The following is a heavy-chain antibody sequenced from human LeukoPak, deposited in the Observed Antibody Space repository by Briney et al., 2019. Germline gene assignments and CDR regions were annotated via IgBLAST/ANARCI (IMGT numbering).Heavy chain of an antibody. D-gene: IGHD2-15*01. CDR2: GSGGST. J-gene: IGHJ5*02. V-gene: IGHV3-23*01. CDR3: ANLILSQVVAARDIDP. Sequence: GSGGSTYYADSVKGRFTISRDNSKNTLYLQMNSLRAEDTAVYYCANLILSQVVAARDIDPWGQGTLVTVSS.